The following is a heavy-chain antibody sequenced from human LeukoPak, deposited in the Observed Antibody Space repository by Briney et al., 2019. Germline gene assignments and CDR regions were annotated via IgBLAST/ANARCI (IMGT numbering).Heavy chain of an antibody. CDR3: ARGLWSSGWYRLGAFDI. J-gene: IGHJ3*02. D-gene: IGHD6-19*01. V-gene: IGHV4-34*01. Sequence: PSETLSLTCAVYGGSFSGYYWSWIRQPPGKGLEWIGEINHSGSTNYNPPLKSRVTISVDTSKNQFSLKLSSVTAADTAVYYCARGLWSSGWYRLGAFDIWGQGTMVTVSS. CDR2: INHSGST. CDR1: GGSFSGYY.